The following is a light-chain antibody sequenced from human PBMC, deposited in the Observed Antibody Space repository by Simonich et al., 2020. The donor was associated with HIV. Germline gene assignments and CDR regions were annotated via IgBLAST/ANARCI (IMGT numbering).Light chain of an antibody. Sequence: EIVLTQSPATLSLSPGKRATLTCRASQSVSSYLAWYQKKPGKAPRLLIYGASTRSTGIPARFSGSGSGTEFTLTISSMQSEDFAVYYCQQYDNWPLLFGQGTKLEIK. CDR2: GAS. CDR1: QSVSSY. CDR3: QQYDNWPLL. J-gene: IGKJ2*01. V-gene: IGKV3-15*01.